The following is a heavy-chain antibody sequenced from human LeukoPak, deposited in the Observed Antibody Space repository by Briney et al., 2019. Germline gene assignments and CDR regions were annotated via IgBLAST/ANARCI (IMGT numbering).Heavy chain of an antibody. V-gene: IGHV4-34*01. D-gene: IGHD6-13*01. Sequence: SETLSLTCAVYGGSFSGYYWSWIRQPPGKGLEWIGEINHSGSTNYNPSLKSRVTISVDTSKNQFSLKLSSVTAADTAVYCARSGTYQYSSTSDYWGQGTLVTVSS. CDR2: INHSGST. CDR1: GGSFSGYY. J-gene: IGHJ4*02. CDR3: RSGTYQYSSTSDY.